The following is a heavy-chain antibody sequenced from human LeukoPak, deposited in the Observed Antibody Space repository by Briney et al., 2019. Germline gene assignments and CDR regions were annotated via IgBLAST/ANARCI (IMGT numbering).Heavy chain of an antibody. D-gene: IGHD5-24*01. CDR3: ATGKEWMALDY. V-gene: IGHV3-66*01. CDR1: GFTFDDYG. Sequence: SGGSLRLSCAASGFTFDDYGMSWVRQAPGKRLEGVSIIYRGTETNYADSVKDRFIISRDFSRNTFFLDLNRLRIDDTAIYYCATGKEWMALDYWGQGSLVTVSS. J-gene: IGHJ4*02. CDR2: IYRGTET.